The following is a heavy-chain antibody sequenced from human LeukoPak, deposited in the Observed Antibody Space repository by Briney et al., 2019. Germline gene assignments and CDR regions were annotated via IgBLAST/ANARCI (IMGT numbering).Heavy chain of an antibody. CDR1: GFTFSDYY. Sequence: GGSLRLSCAASGFTFSDYYMSGIRQAPGKGLEWVSYISSSGSTIYYADSVKGRFTISRDNAKNSLYLQMNSLRAEDTAVYYCARALPNYSSSWRYFDYWGQGTLVTVSS. J-gene: IGHJ4*02. V-gene: IGHV3-11*04. CDR2: ISSSGSTI. D-gene: IGHD6-13*01. CDR3: ARALPNYSSSWRYFDY.